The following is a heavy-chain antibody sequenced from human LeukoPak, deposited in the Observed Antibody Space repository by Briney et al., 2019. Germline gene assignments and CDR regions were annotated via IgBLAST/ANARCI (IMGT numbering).Heavy chain of an antibody. D-gene: IGHD2-2*01. CDR1: GFTFSSHW. V-gene: IGHV3-7*01. CDR2: INQDGSQK. J-gene: IGHJ4*02. CDR3: ARWSSQQSEFDL. Sequence: SGGSLRLSCAGSGFTFSSHWIGWVRQAPGEGLEWVAHINQDGSQKYYVDSVEGRFAISRDNAKNSLYLQMNSLRAEDTAIYYCARWSSQQSEFDLWGQGTLATISS.